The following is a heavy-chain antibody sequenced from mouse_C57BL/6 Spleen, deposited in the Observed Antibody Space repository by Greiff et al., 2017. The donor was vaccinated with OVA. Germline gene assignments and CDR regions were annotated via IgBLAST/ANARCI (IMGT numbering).Heavy chain of an antibody. CDR2: INPNNGGT. CDR3: ARNNYYDSSPSWFAY. V-gene: IGHV1-26*01. Sequence: EVQLQQSGPELVKPGASVKISCKASGYTFTDYYMNWVKQSHGKSLEWIGDINPNNGGTSYNQKFKGKATLTVDKSSSTAYMELRSLTSEDSAVYYCARNNYYDSSPSWFAYWGQGTLVTVSA. J-gene: IGHJ3*01. CDR1: GYTFTDYY. D-gene: IGHD1-1*01.